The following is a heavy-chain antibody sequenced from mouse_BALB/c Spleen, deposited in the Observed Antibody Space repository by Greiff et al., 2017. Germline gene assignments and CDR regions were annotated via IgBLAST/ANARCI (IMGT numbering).Heavy chain of an antibody. Sequence: DVKLVESGGGLVQPGGSLKLSCAASGFTFSSYGMSWVRQTPDKRLELVATINSNGGSTYYPDSVKGRFTISRDNAKNTLYLQMSSLKSEDTAMYYCAREEGLRGGYFDYWGQGTTLTVSS. CDR2: INSNGGST. CDR1: GFTFSSYG. J-gene: IGHJ2*01. V-gene: IGHV5-6-3*01. D-gene: IGHD2-2*01. CDR3: AREEGLRGGYFDY.